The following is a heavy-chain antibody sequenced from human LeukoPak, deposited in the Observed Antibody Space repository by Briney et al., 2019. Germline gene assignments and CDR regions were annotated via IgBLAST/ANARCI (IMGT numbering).Heavy chain of an antibody. D-gene: IGHD4-17*01. Sequence: SETLSLTCTVSSDSFNYVAFYWAWIRQPPGKGLEYIGNVYYTGSTYYNPSLKSRATISLDTSENHFSLSLSSVTAADTAVYYCVRATGRPRLAFDLWGRGTGVTVSS. CDR1: SDSFNYVAFY. V-gene: IGHV4-39*02. CDR3: VRATGRPRLAFDL. CDR2: VYYTGST. J-gene: IGHJ3*01.